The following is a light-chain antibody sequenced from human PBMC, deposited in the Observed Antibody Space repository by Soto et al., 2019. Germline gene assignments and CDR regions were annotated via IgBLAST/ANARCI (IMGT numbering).Light chain of an antibody. CDR3: QQYDNVPLT. J-gene: IGKJ4*01. Sequence: DIQLTQSPSSLSASVGDSVTISCQASQDVYNYLNWYQQKPGKAPKLLIYDASNLQTGVPSRFXGSGSGTDFSFTISSLHPEDIATYYCQQYDNVPLTFGGGTKVEIK. V-gene: IGKV1-33*01. CDR2: DAS. CDR1: QDVYNY.